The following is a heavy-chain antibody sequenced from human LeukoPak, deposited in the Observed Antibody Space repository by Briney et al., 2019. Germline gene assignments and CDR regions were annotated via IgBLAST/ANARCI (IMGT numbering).Heavy chain of an antibody. V-gene: IGHV3-30*02. CDR3: AKSDPHFITMVRGVTPPFDY. J-gene: IGHJ4*02. Sequence: PGGSLTLSCAASGFSFSSYGMHWVRQPPGKGLEWVAFIRYDGSNKYYADSVKRRFTISRDNSKHTLYLQMNSLRAEDTAVYYCAKSDPHFITMVRGVTPPFDYGGQGTLVTVSS. CDR2: IRYDGSNK. CDR1: GFSFSSYG. D-gene: IGHD3-10*01.